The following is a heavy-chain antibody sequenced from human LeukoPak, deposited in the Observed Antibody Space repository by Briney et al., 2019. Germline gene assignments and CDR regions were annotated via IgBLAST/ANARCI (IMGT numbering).Heavy chain of an antibody. CDR3: ARTRWEWELLMGHWFDP. CDR2: ISYDGSNK. V-gene: IGHV3-30-3*01. CDR1: GFTFSSYA. Sequence: GGSLRLSCAASGFTFSSYAMHWVRQAPGKGLEWVAVISYDGSNKYYADSVKGRFTISRDNSKNTLYLQMNSLRAEDTAVYYCARTRWEWELLMGHWFDPWGQGTLVTVSS. J-gene: IGHJ5*02. D-gene: IGHD1-26*01.